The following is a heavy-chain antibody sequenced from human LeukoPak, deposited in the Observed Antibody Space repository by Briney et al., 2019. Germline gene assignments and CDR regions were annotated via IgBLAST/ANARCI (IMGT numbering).Heavy chain of an antibody. J-gene: IGHJ4*02. CDR2: ISPGDSDT. V-gene: IGHV5-51*01. D-gene: IGHD3-22*01. CDR1: AYSFTRYW. Sequence: GESLTICCMGSAYSFTRYWSGCVRQMPGKGLEGMWIISPGDSDTRYSSRFQGQVTNSADKTISTAYLHWSSLKASDTAMYYCARLGGYYDSSGYYFTPFDYWGQGTLVTVSS. CDR3: ARLGGYYDSSGYYFTPFDY.